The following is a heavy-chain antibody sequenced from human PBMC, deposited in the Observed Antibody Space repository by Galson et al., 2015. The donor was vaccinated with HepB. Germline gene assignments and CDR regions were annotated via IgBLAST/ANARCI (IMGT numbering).Heavy chain of an antibody. V-gene: IGHV3-15*07. CDR3: TTPSGFASTSPWGAS. CDR1: GITFSSAW. J-gene: IGHJ6*04. CDR2: IKSKIDGGTT. Sequence: SLRLSCAASGITFSSAWISWVRQAPGKGLEWVGRIKSKIDGGTTDYAAPVKGRFTISRDDSKNTLFLQMNSLQTEDTAVYYCTTPSGFASTSPWGASWGEGTTVTVSS. D-gene: IGHD2-2*01.